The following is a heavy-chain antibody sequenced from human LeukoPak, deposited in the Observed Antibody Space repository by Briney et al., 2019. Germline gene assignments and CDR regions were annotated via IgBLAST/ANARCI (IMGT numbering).Heavy chain of an antibody. J-gene: IGHJ4*02. CDR1: GYTFTSYG. D-gene: IGHD6-6*01. Sequence: ASVKVSCKASGYTFTSYGISWVRQAPAQGLEWMGCISAYNGNTNHAQKFQGRVTMTTDTSTSTAYMELRSLRSDDTAVYYCARDLPYSSSDRTPFDYWGQGTLVTVSS. CDR3: ARDLPYSSSDRTPFDY. V-gene: IGHV1-18*01. CDR2: ISAYNGNT.